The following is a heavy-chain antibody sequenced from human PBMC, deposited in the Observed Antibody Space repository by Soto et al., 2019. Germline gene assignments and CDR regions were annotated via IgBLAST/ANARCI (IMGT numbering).Heavy chain of an antibody. CDR3: ATETSMRRSSSWLYYYYYGMDV. CDR2: FDPEDGET. V-gene: IGHV1-24*01. CDR1: GYTLTELS. D-gene: IGHD6-13*01. J-gene: IGHJ6*02. Sequence: ASVKVSCKVSGYTLTELSMHWVRQAPGKGLEWMGGFDPEDGETIYAQKFQGGVTMTEDTSTDTAYMELSSLRSEDTAVYYCATETSMRRSSSWLYYYYYGMDVWGQGTTVTVSS.